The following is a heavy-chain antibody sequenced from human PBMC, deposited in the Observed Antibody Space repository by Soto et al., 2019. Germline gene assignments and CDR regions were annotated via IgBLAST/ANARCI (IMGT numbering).Heavy chain of an antibody. D-gene: IGHD5-18*01. CDR2: IYSGGST. CDR3: GGYDSRYTYGHHPAYFAY. CDR1: GFTVSSNY. V-gene: IGHV3-66*01. Sequence: GGSLRLSCAASGFTVSSNYMSWVRQAPGKGLEWVSLIYSGGSTYYADSVKGRFTISRDNSKNTVYLQMNSLRAEDTAVYYCGGYDSRYTYGHHPAYFAYPGQRTLVIVSS. J-gene: IGHJ4*02.